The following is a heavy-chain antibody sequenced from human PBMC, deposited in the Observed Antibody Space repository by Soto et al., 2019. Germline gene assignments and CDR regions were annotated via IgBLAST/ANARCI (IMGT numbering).Heavy chain of an antibody. J-gene: IGHJ4*02. V-gene: IGHV3-30*18. D-gene: IGHD3-3*01. Sequence: PGGSLRLSCAASGFTFSSYGMHWVRQAPGKGLEWVAVISYDGSNKYYADSVKGRFTISRDNSKNTLYLQMNSLRAEDTAVYYCAKDSYYDFWSGYFDYWGQGTLVTVSS. CDR1: GFTFSSYG. CDR2: ISYDGSNK. CDR3: AKDSYYDFWSGYFDY.